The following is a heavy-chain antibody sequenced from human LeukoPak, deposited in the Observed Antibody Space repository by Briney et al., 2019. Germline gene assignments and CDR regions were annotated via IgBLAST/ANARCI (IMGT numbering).Heavy chain of an antibody. V-gene: IGHV4-59*01. Sequence: SETLSLTCTVSGGSISSYYWSWIRQPPGKGLEWIGYIHYSGSTNYNPSLKSRVTISIDTSKNQFSLKLSSVTAADTAAYYCARSTYGDMDAWGQGTTVTVSS. CDR3: ARSTYGDMDA. CDR2: IHYSGST. CDR1: GGSISSYY. D-gene: IGHD3-10*01. J-gene: IGHJ6*02.